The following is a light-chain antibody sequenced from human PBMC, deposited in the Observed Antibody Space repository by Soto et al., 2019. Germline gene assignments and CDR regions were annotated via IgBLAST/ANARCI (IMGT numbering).Light chain of an antibody. V-gene: IGKV3-11*01. CDR1: QSVSSY. CDR2: DAS. CDR3: QQRSNWPPGLYT. Sequence: EIVLTQSPATLSLSPGERATLSCRASQSVSSYLAWYQQKPGQGPRLLIYDASNRATAIPARFSGSGSGTDFTLTISSLEPEDFAVYYCQQRSNWPPGLYTFGQGTKLEIK. J-gene: IGKJ2*01.